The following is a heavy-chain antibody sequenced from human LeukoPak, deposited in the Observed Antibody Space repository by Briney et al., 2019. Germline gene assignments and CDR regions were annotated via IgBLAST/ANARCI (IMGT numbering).Heavy chain of an antibody. V-gene: IGHV3-7*01. Sequence: GGSLRLSCAASGSTISGYWMSWVRQAPGKGLQWVANIKQDGSEKTYVDSVKGRFTISRDNAKNSLYLQMNSLRVEDTAMYYCARDGGTDWYDPWGQGTLVTVSS. CDR3: ARDGGTDWYDP. J-gene: IGHJ5*02. CDR1: GSTISGYW. D-gene: IGHD3-16*01. CDR2: IKQDGSEK.